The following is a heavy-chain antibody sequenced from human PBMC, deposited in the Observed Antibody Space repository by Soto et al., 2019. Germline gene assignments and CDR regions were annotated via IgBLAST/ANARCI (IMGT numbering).Heavy chain of an antibody. CDR1: GSTFSSYG. CDR3: ARGVGYCSSTRCSPGYYFDS. CDR2: ISSSGAYV. V-gene: IGHV3-21*01. D-gene: IGHD2-2*01. Sequence: GGSLRLSCLDSGSTFSSYGMNWVRQAPGRGLEWVSRISSSGAYVDYVDSVKGRFTISRDNAKSLMYLQMDSLRADDTAVYYCARGVGYCSSTRCSPGYYFDSRSQGTQVTVSS. J-gene: IGHJ4*02.